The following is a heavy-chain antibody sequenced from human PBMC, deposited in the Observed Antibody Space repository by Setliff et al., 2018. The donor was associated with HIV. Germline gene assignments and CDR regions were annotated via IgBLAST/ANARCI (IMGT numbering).Heavy chain of an antibody. CDR1: GGSISSGSYY. V-gene: IGHV4-39*02. CDR2: ISYSGST. CDR3: ARRRPPPSGSYSKYYMDV. Sequence: SETLSLTCTVSGGSISSGSYYWSWIRQPAGKGLEWIGHISYSGSTYYNPSLKSRITISADTSKNHFSLRLTSVTAADSAIYYCARRRPPPSGSYSKYYMDVWGKGTTVTVSS. D-gene: IGHD1-26*01. J-gene: IGHJ6*03.